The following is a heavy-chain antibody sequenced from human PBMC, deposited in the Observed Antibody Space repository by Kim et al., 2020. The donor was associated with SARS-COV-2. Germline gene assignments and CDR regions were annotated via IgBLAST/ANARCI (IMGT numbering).Heavy chain of an antibody. V-gene: IGHV1-69*13. D-gene: IGHD3-22*01. CDR2: IIPIFGTA. CDR1: GGTFSSYA. CDR3: ARPYDSSGYPRAFDI. J-gene: IGHJ3*02. Sequence: SGKVSCKASGGTFSSYAISWVRQAPGQGLEWMGGIIPIFGTANYAQKFQGRVTITADESTSTAYMELSSLRSEDTAVYYCARPYDSSGYPRAFDIWGQGTMVTVSS.